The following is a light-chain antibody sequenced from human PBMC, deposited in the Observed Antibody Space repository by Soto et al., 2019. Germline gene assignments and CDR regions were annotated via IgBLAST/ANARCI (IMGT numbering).Light chain of an antibody. CDR3: SSYTRSSTLYV. J-gene: IGLJ1*01. CDR1: STDFVGYNR. CDR2: EVS. Sequence: QSALTQPPSVSGSPGQSVTISCTGTSTDFVGYNRVSWYQQPPGTAPKLMIYEVSKRPSGVPDRFSGSKSGNTASLTISGLQAADEADYYCSSYTRSSTLYVVGSGTKATVL. V-gene: IGLV2-18*02.